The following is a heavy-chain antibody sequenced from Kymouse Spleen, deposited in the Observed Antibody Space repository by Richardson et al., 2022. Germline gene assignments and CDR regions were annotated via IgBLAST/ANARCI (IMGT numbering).Heavy chain of an antibody. J-gene: IGHJ6*02. V-gene: IGHV4-34*01. Sequence: QVQLQQWGAGLLKPSETLSLTCAVYGGSFSGYYWSWIRQPPGKGLEWIGEINHSGSTNYNPSLKSRVTISVDTSKNQFSLKLSSVTAADTAVYYCARAGEYSSSSNYYYYGMDVWGQGTTVTVSS. D-gene: IGHD6-6*01. CDR2: INHSGST. CDR3: ARAGEYSSSSNYYYYGMDV. CDR1: GGSFSGYY.